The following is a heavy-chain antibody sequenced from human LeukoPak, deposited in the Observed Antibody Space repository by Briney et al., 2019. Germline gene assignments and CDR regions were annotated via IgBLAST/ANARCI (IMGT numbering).Heavy chain of an antibody. D-gene: IGHD2-15*01. CDR2: IYTSGAT. CDR3: ASTRWPRDANFDY. J-gene: IGHJ4*02. V-gene: IGHV4-61*02. Sequence: SEALSLTCTVSGGSVTSGIYYWNWLRQPAGTGLEWIGRIYTSGATNYNPSLKSRLIISIDTSTNQVSLKLTSVTAADTGLYYCASTRWPRDANFDYWGQGTLVTVSS. CDR1: GGSVTSGIYY.